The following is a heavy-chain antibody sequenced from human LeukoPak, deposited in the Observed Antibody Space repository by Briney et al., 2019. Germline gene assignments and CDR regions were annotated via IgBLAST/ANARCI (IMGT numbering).Heavy chain of an antibody. CDR1: GFTFSSYV. J-gene: IGHJ4*02. CDR2: IRGSGGST. V-gene: IGHV3-23*01. D-gene: IGHD6-19*01. CDR3: AKPPSPSSGWHFDY. Sequence: GGSLRLSCAASGFTFSSYVMSWVRQAPGKGLKWVSAIRGSGGSTYYADSVKGRFTISRDNSKNTLYLQMNSLRAEDTAVYYCAKPPSPSSGWHFDYWGQGTLVTVSS.